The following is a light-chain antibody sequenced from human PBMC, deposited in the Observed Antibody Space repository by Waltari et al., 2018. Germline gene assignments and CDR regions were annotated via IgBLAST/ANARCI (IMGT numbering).Light chain of an antibody. V-gene: IGKV3D-15*01. CDR2: GAF. Sequence: ELVMTQSPATLSVSPGERATLPCRASQSVSGHLAWYQQKPGQAPRLIIHGAFTRATGIPARFSGSGSGTEFSLTISSLQSEDFAIYYCQQYYDWPPWTFGQGTKVEL. CDR1: QSVSGH. CDR3: QQYYDWPPWT. J-gene: IGKJ1*01.